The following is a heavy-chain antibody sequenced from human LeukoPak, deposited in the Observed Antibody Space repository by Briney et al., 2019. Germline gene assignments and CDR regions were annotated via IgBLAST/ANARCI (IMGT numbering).Heavy chain of an antibody. CDR2: IIPILGIA. CDR3: ARDLRGGTNYFDY. Sequence: SVKVSCKASGGTFTSYTISWVRQAPGQGLEWMGGIIPILGIANYAQKFQGRVTITADKSTSTAYMELSSLRSEATAVYSCARDLRGGTNYFDYWGQGTLVTVSS. J-gene: IGHJ4*02. D-gene: IGHD3-10*01. CDR1: GGTFTSYT. V-gene: IGHV1-69*10.